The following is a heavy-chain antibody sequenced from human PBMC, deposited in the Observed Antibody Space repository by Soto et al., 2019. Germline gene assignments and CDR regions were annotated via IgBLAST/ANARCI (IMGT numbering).Heavy chain of an antibody. CDR3: AHHPYYGLAPYSFDY. V-gene: IGHV2-5*02. D-gene: IGHD3-10*01. Sequence: QITLKESGPTLVKPTQTLTLTCTFSGFSLSTSGVGVGWIRQPPGKALEWLAVIYWDDDKRSSSSLKSRLTIXXDXSXXQLVPTMTNMDPVDTATYYCAHHPYYGLAPYSFDYWGQGILVTVSS. CDR1: GFSLSTSGVG. CDR2: IYWDDDK. J-gene: IGHJ4*02.